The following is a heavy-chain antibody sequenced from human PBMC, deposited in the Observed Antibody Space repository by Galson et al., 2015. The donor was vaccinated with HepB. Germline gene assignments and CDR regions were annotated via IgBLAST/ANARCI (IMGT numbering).Heavy chain of an antibody. J-gene: IGHJ6*02. CDR1: GYTFTGYY. CDR2: INPNSGGT. CDR3: ARDRYSSSWYEHIYYYGMDV. D-gene: IGHD6-13*01. Sequence: SVKVSCKASGYTFTGYYMHWVRQAPGQGLEWMGWINPNSGGTNYAQKFQGRVTMTRDTSISTAYMELSRLRSDDTAVYYCARDRYSSSWYEHIYYYGMDVWGQGTTVTVSS. V-gene: IGHV1-2*02.